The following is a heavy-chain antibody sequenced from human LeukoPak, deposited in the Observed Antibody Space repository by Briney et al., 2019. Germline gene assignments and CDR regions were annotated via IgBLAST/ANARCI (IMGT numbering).Heavy chain of an antibody. D-gene: IGHD2-15*01. CDR2: INHSGST. V-gene: IGHV4-34*01. CDR1: GGSFSGYY. CDR3: ARGANFYYYGMGV. Sequence: KPSETLSPTCAVYGGSFSGYYWSWIRQPPGKGLEWIGEINHSGSTNYNPSLKSRVTISVDTSKNQFSLKLSSVTAADTAVYYCARGANFYYYGMGVWGQGTTVTVSS. J-gene: IGHJ6*02.